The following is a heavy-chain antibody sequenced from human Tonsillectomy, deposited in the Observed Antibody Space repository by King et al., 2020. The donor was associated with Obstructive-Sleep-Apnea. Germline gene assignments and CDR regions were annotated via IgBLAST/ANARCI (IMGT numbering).Heavy chain of an antibody. D-gene: IGHD6-19*01. CDR3: AKDRGWYRLPFDY. Sequence: VQLVESGGGLVQPGGSLRLSCAASGFTFSTYAMSWVRQAPGKGLEWVSVISGSGGSTYYADSVKGRFTISRDNSKKTLYLQMNSLRAEDTAVYYCAKDRGWYRLPFDYWGQGTLVTVSS. J-gene: IGHJ4*02. V-gene: IGHV3-23*04. CDR1: GFTFSTYA. CDR2: ISGSGGST.